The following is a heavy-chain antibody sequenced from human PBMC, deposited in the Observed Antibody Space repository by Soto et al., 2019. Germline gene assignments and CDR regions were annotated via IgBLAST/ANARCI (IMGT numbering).Heavy chain of an antibody. CDR2: INHSGSA. CDR3: ARGPGSARTRGYSYGGAGDY. V-gene: IGHV4-34*01. CDR1: GESFSAYI. J-gene: IGHJ4*02. D-gene: IGHD5-18*01. Sequence: PSETLSLTCAVYGESFSAYIWTWIRQTPGKGLQWIGQINHSGSASYNPSLKSRVTISVHTSNSQFSLELSSVTAADTAVYYCARGPGSARTRGYSYGGAGDYWGQGTLVTVSS.